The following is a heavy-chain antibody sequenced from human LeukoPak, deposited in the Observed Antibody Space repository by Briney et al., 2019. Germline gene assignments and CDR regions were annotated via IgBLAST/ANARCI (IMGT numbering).Heavy chain of an antibody. J-gene: IGHJ4*02. D-gene: IGHD1-20*01. Sequence: PSETLSLTCTVSGGSISSSSYYWGWIRQPPGKGLEWIGSIYYSGSTYYNPSLKSRVTISVDTSKNQISLKLNSVTAADTAVYYCARVSTGITGTTRSNYFDYWGQGTLVTVSS. CDR2: IYYSGST. CDR1: GGSISSSSYY. CDR3: ARVSTGITGTTRSNYFDY. V-gene: IGHV4-39*07.